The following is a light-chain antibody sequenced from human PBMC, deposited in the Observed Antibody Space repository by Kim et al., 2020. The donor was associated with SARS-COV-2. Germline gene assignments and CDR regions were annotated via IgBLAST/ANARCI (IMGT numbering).Light chain of an antibody. CDR1: QSISNMY. Sequence: LSPGERATLSCRASQSISNMYLAWYQQKPGQAPRLLIYGASSRAPGIPDRFSGSWSGTDFTLTISRLEPEDFAVYFCQHYGNSEYTFGLGTKLEI. CDR2: GAS. V-gene: IGKV3-20*01. J-gene: IGKJ2*01. CDR3: QHYGNSEYT.